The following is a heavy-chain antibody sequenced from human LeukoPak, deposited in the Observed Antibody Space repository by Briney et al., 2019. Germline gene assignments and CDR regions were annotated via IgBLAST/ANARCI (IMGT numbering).Heavy chain of an antibody. D-gene: IGHD3-22*01. J-gene: IGHJ4*02. Sequence: ASVKVSCKASGYTFTGYYMHWVRQAPGQGLEWMGRINPNSGGTNHAQKFQGRVTMTRDTSISTAYMELSRLRSDDTAVYYCARLQLPYYDSSGYYDEYVDCWGQGTLVTVSS. V-gene: IGHV1-2*06. CDR3: ARLQLPYYDSSGYYDEYVDC. CDR1: GYTFTGYY. CDR2: INPNSGGT.